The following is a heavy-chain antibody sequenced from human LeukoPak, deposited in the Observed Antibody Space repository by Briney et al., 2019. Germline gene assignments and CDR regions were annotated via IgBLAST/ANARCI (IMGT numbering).Heavy chain of an antibody. CDR2: IYTSGST. CDR3: AREFNDILTGPVWFDP. D-gene: IGHD3-9*01. CDR1: GGSISSGSYY. V-gene: IGHV4-61*02. J-gene: IGHJ5*02. Sequence: SETLSLTCTVSGGSISSGSYYWSWIRQPAGKGLEWIGRIYTSGSTNYNPSLKSRVTISVDTSKNQFSLRLSSVTAADTAVYYCAREFNDILTGPVWFDPWGQGTLVTVSS.